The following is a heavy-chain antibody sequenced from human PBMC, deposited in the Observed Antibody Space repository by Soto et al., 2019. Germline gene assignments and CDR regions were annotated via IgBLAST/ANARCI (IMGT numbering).Heavy chain of an antibody. Sequence: PSETLSLTCTVSGGSISSGDYYWSWIRQPPGKGLEWIGYIYYSGSTYYNPSLKSRVTISVDTSKNQFSLKLSSVTAADTAVHYCARRERAAGTDWLFDPWGQGTLVTVSS. D-gene: IGHD6-13*01. J-gene: IGHJ5*02. V-gene: IGHV4-30-4*01. CDR2: IYYSGST. CDR3: ARRERAAGTDWLFDP. CDR1: GGSISSGDYY.